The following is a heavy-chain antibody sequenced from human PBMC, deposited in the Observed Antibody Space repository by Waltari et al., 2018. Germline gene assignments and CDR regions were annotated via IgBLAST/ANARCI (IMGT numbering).Heavy chain of an antibody. CDR1: GGSISSSSYY. D-gene: IGHD6-13*01. CDR2: IYYSAST. CDR3: ARDPRAAAVDY. J-gene: IGHJ4*02. Sequence: QLQLQESGPGLVKPSETLSLTCTVSGGSISSSSYYWGWIRQPPGKGLEWVGSIYYSASTYYSPSLKSRVTISVDTSKIQFSLKLSSVTAADTAVYYCARDPRAAAVDYWGQGTLVTVSS. V-gene: IGHV4-39*07.